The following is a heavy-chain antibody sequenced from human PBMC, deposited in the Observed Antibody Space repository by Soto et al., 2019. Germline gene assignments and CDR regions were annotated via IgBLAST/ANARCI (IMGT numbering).Heavy chain of an antibody. Sequence: ASVKVSCKASGYTFTSYGISWVRQAPGQGLEWMGRISAYNGNTNYAQNLQGRLTLTTDTSTTTAYMELRSLRSNDTAIYYCAMVDVYVTPSPQDVWGQGTTVTVSS. CDR3: AMVDVYVTPSPQDV. CDR1: GYTFTSYG. CDR2: ISAYNGNT. V-gene: IGHV1-18*01. J-gene: IGHJ6*02. D-gene: IGHD3-16*01.